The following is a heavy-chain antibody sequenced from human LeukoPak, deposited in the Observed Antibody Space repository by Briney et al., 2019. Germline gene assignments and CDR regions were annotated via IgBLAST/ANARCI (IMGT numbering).Heavy chain of an antibody. CDR2: IYSGGST. J-gene: IGHJ4*02. D-gene: IGHD6-19*01. CDR3: ASIKVAVAGSGA. Sequence: GGSLRLSCAASGFTLSRNYMSWVRQDPGKGLEWVSVIYSGGSTYYADSVKGRFTISRDNSKNTLYLQMNSLRAEDTAVYYCASIKVAVAGSGAWGQGTLVTVSS. CDR1: GFTLSRNY. V-gene: IGHV3-53*01.